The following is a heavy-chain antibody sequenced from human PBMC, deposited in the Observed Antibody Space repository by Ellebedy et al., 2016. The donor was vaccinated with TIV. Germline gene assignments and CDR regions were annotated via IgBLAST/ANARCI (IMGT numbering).Heavy chain of an antibody. CDR2: INPNSGGT. J-gene: IGHJ2*01. Sequence: AASVKVSCKASGYTFTGYYMHWVRQAPGQGLEWMGWINPNSGGTNYAQKFQGRVTMTRDTSTSTVYMELSSLRSEDTAVYYCARDSTVTPNWYFDLWGRGTLVTVSS. CDR1: GYTFTGYY. V-gene: IGHV1-2*02. CDR3: ARDSTVTPNWYFDL. D-gene: IGHD4-17*01.